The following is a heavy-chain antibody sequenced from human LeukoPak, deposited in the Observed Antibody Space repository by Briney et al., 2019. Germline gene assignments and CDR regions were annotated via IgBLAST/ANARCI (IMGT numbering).Heavy chain of an antibody. CDR1: GYTFTSYG. CDR3: AREGDYDYVWGSYRYTPRPFDY. V-gene: IGHV1-18*01. J-gene: IGHJ4*02. D-gene: IGHD3-16*02. CDR2: ISAYNGNT. Sequence: ASVKVSSKASGYTFTSYGISWVRQAPGQGLEWMGWISAYNGNTNYTQKLQGRVTITTDTSTSTAYMELRSLRSDDTAVYYCAREGDYDYVWGSYRYTPRPFDYWGQGTLVTVSS.